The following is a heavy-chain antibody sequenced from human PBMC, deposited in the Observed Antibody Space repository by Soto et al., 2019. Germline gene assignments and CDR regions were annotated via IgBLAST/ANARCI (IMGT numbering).Heavy chain of an antibody. Sequence: GGSLRLSCAASGFTFSSYAMSWVRQAPGKGLEWVSAISGSGGSTYYADSVKGRFTISRDNSKNTLYLQMNSLRAEDTAVYYCAKGPWGMGVIGYYYYMDVWGKGTTVS. V-gene: IGHV3-23*01. CDR3: AKGPWGMGVIGYYYYMDV. CDR2: ISGSGGST. D-gene: IGHD3-10*01. CDR1: GFTFSSYA. J-gene: IGHJ6*03.